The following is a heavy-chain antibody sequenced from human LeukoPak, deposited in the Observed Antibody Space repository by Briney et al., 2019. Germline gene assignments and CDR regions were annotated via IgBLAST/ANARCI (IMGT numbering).Heavy chain of an antibody. CDR2: LNQDGSEK. CDR1: GFTFSSYW. V-gene: IGHV3-7*02. CDR3: AKCGSGSDFDY. J-gene: IGHJ4*02. D-gene: IGHD3-10*01. Sequence: PGRSLRLSCAASGFTFSSYWMSWVRQTPGKGLEWVAHLNQDGSEKYYVDSVKGRFTISRENAKNSLYLQMNSLRAGDTAVYYCAKCGSGSDFDYWGQGILVTVSS.